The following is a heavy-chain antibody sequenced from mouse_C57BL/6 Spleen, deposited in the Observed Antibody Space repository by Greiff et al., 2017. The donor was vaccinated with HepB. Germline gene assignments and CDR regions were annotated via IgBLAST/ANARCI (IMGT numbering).Heavy chain of an antibody. CDR1: GYAFSSYW. CDR2: IYPGDGDT. V-gene: IGHV1-80*01. J-gene: IGHJ1*03. D-gene: IGHD1-2*01. Sequence: QVQLKQSGAELVKPGASVKISCKASGYAFSSYWMNWVKQRPGKGLEWIGQIYPGDGDTNYNGKFKGKATLTADKSSSTAYMQLSSLTSEDSAVYFCARRGLRQYFDVWGTGTTVTVSS. CDR3: ARRGLRQYFDV.